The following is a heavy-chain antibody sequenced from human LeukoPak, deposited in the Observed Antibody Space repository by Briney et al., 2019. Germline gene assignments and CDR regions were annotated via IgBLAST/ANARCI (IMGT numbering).Heavy chain of an antibody. V-gene: IGHV4-59*01. D-gene: IGHD6-19*01. CDR3: ARDRGRGSGWYDY. CDR2: IYYSEST. CDR1: VDSISSYY. Sequence: SETLSLTCSVSVDSISSYYWSWIRQPPGKGLECGGYIYYSESTNYHPSLKSRVTISVDTSKNQFSMKLSSVTAADTAVYYCARDRGRGSGWYDYWGQGTLVTVSS. J-gene: IGHJ4*02.